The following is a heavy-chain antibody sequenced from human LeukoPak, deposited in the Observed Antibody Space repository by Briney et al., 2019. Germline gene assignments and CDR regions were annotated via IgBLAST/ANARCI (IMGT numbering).Heavy chain of an antibody. D-gene: IGHD3-22*01. CDR3: AREQKRYYDSSGYYYNDWYFDL. CDR2: IYYSGST. Sequence: SETLSLTCTVSGGSISGYYWSWIRQPPGKGLEWIGYIYYSGSTNYNPSLKSRATISVDPSKNQFSLKLSSVTAADTAVYYCAREQKRYYDSSGYYYNDWYFDLWGRGTLVTVSS. CDR1: GGSISGYY. J-gene: IGHJ2*01. V-gene: IGHV4-59*01.